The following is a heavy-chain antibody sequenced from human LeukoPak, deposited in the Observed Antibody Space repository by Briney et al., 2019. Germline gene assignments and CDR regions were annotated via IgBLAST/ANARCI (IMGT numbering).Heavy chain of an antibody. Sequence: PSETLSLTCTVSGASISNYYWSWIRQPPGKGLEWIGHIFYSGSTNYNPSLKSRVTISVDTSKNHFSLKLSSVTAADTAVYYCARESGYNIYWGQGTLVTVSS. CDR3: ARESGYNIY. J-gene: IGHJ4*02. V-gene: IGHV4-59*01. D-gene: IGHD5-24*01. CDR2: IFYSGST. CDR1: GASISNYY.